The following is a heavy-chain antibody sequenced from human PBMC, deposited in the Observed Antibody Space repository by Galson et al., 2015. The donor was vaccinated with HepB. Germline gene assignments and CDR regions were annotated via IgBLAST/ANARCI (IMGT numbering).Heavy chain of an antibody. J-gene: IGHJ4*02. CDR1: GYTFTSYY. Sequence: SVKVSCKASGYTFTSYYMHWVRQAPGQGLEWMGWINPNSGGTNYAQKFQGWVTMTRDTSISTAYMELSRLRSDDTAVYYCARGGYYGSGSSLDYWGQGTLVTVSS. D-gene: IGHD3-10*01. CDR2: INPNSGGT. CDR3: ARGGYYGSGSSLDY. V-gene: IGHV1-2*04.